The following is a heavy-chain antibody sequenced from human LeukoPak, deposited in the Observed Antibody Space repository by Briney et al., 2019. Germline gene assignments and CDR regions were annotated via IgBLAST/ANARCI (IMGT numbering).Heavy chain of an antibody. CDR1: GYTFTSYD. CDR2: IIPIFGTA. J-gene: IGHJ3*02. CDR3: ASPIAAAGPKNDAFDI. Sequence: ASVKVSCKASGYTFTSYDVNWVRQAPGQGLEWMGGIIPIFGTANYAQKFQGRVTITADESTSTAYMELSSLRSEDTAVYYCASPIAAAGPKNDAFDIWGQGTMVTVSS. D-gene: IGHD6-13*01. V-gene: IGHV1-69*13.